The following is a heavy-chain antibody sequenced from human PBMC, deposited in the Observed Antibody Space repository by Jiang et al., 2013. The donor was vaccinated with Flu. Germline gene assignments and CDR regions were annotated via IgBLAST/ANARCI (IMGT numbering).Heavy chain of an antibody. J-gene: IGHJ6*02. V-gene: IGHV4-39*01. D-gene: IGHD4-23*01. CDR2: IYYSGST. CDR3: ATPYGGNSYYGMDV. Sequence: EWIGSIYYSGSTYYNPSLKSRVTISVDTSKNQFSLKLSSVTAADTAVYYCATPYGGNSYYGMDVWGQGTTVTVSS.